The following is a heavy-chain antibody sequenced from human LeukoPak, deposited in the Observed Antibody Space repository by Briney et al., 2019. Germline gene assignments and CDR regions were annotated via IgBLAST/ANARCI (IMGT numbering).Heavy chain of an antibody. J-gene: IGHJ4*02. Sequence: PSETLSLTCTVSGGSISSGGYYWSWIRQHPGKGLEWIGYIYYSGSTYYNPSLKSRVTISVDTSKNQFSLKLSSVTAADTAVYYCAREGSGWSTVFDYWGQGTLVTVSS. CDR3: AREGSGWSTVFDY. CDR1: GGSISSGGYY. CDR2: IYYSGST. V-gene: IGHV4-31*03. D-gene: IGHD6-19*01.